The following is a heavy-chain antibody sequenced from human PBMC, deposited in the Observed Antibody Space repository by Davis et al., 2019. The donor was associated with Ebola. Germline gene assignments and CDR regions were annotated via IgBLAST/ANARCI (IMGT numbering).Heavy chain of an antibody. J-gene: IGHJ4*02. CDR2: ISRSSGYM. CDR3: ARASGPAYFDY. Sequence: PGGSLRLSCAASGFSFSSYAMNWVRQAPEKGLEWVSSISRSSGYMYYADSVKGRFTISRDNAKNSLNLHMNSLRAGDTALYYCARASGPAYFDYWGQGTLVTVSS. CDR1: GFSFSSYA. D-gene: IGHD7-27*01. V-gene: IGHV3-21*01.